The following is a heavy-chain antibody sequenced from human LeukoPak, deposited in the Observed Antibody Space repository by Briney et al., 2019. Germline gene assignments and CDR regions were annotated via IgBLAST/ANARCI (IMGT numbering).Heavy chain of an antibody. CDR2: INHSGIT. Sequence: SETLSLTCAVYGRSFSGYYWTWIRQTPGKGLEWIGEINHSGITDYNLSLRSRVTISVDTSKNQFSLKLSSVTAADTAMYYCARAVIVVAAATQRNWFDPWGQGTLVTVSS. V-gene: IGHV4-34*01. CDR3: ARAVIVVAAATQRNWFDP. D-gene: IGHD2-15*01. J-gene: IGHJ5*02. CDR1: GRSFSGYY.